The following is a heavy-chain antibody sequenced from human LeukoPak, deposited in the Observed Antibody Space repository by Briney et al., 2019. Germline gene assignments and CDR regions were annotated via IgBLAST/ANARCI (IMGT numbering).Heavy chain of an antibody. CDR1: GFTFSGYT. D-gene: IGHD3-22*01. CDR2: ISFDGSDK. J-gene: IGHJ3*02. V-gene: IGHV3-30-3*01. CDR3: AKDPYDSSGYYFPGAFDI. Sequence: PGGSLRLSCAVSGFTFSGYTMHWVRQAPGKGLEWVAVISFDGSDKYYGDSVKGRFTISRDNSKNTLYLQMNSLRAEDTAVYYCAKDPYDSSGYYFPGAFDIWGQGTMVTVSS.